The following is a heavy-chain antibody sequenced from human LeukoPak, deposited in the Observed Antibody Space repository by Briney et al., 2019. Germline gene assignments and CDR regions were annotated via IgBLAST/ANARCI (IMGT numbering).Heavy chain of an antibody. CDR3: AKSREYSSSPGFFDY. Sequence: GGSLRLSCAASGFTLSSYAMSWVRQAPGKGLEWVSAISGSGGSTYYADSVKGRFTISRDNSKNTLYLQMNSLRAEDTAVYYCAKSREYSSSPGFFDYWGQGTLVTVSS. D-gene: IGHD6-13*01. V-gene: IGHV3-23*01. J-gene: IGHJ4*02. CDR2: ISGSGGST. CDR1: GFTLSSYA.